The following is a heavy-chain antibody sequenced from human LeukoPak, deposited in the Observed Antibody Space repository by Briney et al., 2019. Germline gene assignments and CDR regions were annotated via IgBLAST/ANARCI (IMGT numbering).Heavy chain of an antibody. CDR3: ARDRGAYCGGDCYLGFDY. V-gene: IGHV3-21*01. Sequence: GGSLRLSCTASGFTFSSYTMNWVRQAPGKGLEWVSYIAGSSDYTSYADSVKGRFTISRDNAKKSLCLQMTSLTAEDTAVYYCARDRGAYCGGDCYLGFDYWGRGTLVTVSS. CDR1: GFTFSSYT. CDR2: IAGSSDYT. J-gene: IGHJ4*01. D-gene: IGHD2-21*02.